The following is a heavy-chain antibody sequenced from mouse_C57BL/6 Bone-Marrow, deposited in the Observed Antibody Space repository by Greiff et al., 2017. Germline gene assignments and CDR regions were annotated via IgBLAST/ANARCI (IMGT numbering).Heavy chain of an antibody. V-gene: IGHV1-15*01. Sequence: VQLQQSGAELVRPGASVTLSCKASGYTFTDYEMHWVKQTPVHGLEWIGAIDPETGGTASNQKFKGKAILTADKSSSTAYMELRSLTSEDSAVYYCTRTGSEDPWFAYWGQGTLVTVSA. CDR1: GYTFTDYE. D-gene: IGHD1-1*01. J-gene: IGHJ3*01. CDR3: TRTGSEDPWFAY. CDR2: IDPETGGT.